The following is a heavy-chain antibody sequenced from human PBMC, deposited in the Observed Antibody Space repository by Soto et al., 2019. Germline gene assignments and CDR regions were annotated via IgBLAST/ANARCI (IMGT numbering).Heavy chain of an antibody. CDR2: IYFGASS. CDR1: GGSISSYY. CDR3: ARRGSGGEFDY. V-gene: IGHV4-59*08. D-gene: IGHD2-15*01. Sequence: SETLSLTCTGSGGSISSYYWSWIRQPPWKGLEGIGYIYFGASSNGNPCLQSRVTIPVATAKHQFSRKLSSVTAADTAVYYCARRGSGGEFDYWGQGTLVTVSS. J-gene: IGHJ4*02.